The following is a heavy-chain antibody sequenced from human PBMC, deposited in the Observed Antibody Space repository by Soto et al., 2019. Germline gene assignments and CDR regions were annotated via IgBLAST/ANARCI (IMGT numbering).Heavy chain of an antibody. V-gene: IGHV4-31*03. CDR3: ARARQYYDCEFDP. D-gene: IGHD3-22*01. Sequence: PSETLSLTCTVSGYSISRGAYYWTWIRQHPVKGLEWIGYIPNSGRTYYNPSLKSRLTISLDTSENQFSLKLTSVTAADSAMYYVARARQYYDCEFDPWGQVTLVTVSS. CDR1: GYSISRGAYY. CDR2: IPNSGRT. J-gene: IGHJ5*02.